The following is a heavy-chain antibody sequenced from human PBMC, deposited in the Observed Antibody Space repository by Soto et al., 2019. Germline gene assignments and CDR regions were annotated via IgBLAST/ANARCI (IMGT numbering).Heavy chain of an antibody. D-gene: IGHD2-8*01. Sequence: QVQLVQSGAEVKKPGASVRVSCKASGYSFTDYHIHWVRQAPGQGLEWLGRINPNSGGTSTAQKFQGWVTMTRDRSISTVYMELTRLRSDDTAVYFCARGHSTDCSNGVCSFFYNHEMDVWGQGTTVTVSS. CDR3: ARGHSTDCSNGVCSFFYNHEMDV. CDR2: INPNSGGT. V-gene: IGHV1-2*04. J-gene: IGHJ6*02. CDR1: GYSFTDYH.